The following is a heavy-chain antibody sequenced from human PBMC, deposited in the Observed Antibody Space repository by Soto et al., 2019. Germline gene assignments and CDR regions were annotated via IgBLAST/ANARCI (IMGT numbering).Heavy chain of an antibody. CDR2: ISGSGGST. CDR1: GFTFSSYA. Sequence: EVQLLESGGGLVQPGGSLRLSCAASGFTFSSYAMSWVRQAPGKGLEWVSAISGSGGSTYYADSVKSRFTISRDNSKNTLYLQMNSLRAEDTAVYYCAKVDIVVVVAANFDYWGQGTLVTVSS. J-gene: IGHJ4*02. V-gene: IGHV3-23*01. D-gene: IGHD2-15*01. CDR3: AKVDIVVVVAANFDY.